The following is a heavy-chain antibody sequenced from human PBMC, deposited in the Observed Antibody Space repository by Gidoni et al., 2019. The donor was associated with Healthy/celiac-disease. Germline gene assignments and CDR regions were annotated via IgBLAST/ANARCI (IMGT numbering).Heavy chain of an antibody. CDR1: GFTFSSSS. CDR3: ARDGNRGELRYYYYYGMDV. J-gene: IGHJ6*02. Sequence: EVQLVESGGGLVKPGWSLRLSCAASGFTFSSSSMNWVRQAPGKGLEWVSSISSSSSYIYYADSVKGRFTISRDNAKNSLYLQMNSLRAEDTAVYYCARDGNRGELRYYYYYGMDVWGQGTTVTVSS. V-gene: IGHV3-21*01. CDR2: ISSSSSYI. D-gene: IGHD1-26*01.